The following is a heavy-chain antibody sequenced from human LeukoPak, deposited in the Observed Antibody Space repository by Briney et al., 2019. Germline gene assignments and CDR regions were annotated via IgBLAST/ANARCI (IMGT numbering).Heavy chain of an antibody. D-gene: IGHD3-3*01. Sequence: GGSLRLSCAASGFTFSDYYMSWIRQAPGKGLEWVSYISSSGSTIYYADSVKGRFTISRDNAKNSLYLQMNSLRAEDTAVYYCAKGLRFLEWKNWFDPWGQGTLVTVSS. V-gene: IGHV3-11*01. J-gene: IGHJ5*02. CDR1: GFTFSDYY. CDR2: ISSSGSTI. CDR3: AKGLRFLEWKNWFDP.